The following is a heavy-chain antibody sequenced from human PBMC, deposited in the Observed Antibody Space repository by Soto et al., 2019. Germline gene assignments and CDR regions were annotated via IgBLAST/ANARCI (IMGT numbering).Heavy chain of an antibody. J-gene: IGHJ4*02. CDR3: TTHPQIVVVPAVTGPFDY. D-gene: IGHD2-2*01. CDR2: IKSKTDGGTT. Sequence: GGSLRLSCAASGFTFSNDWMSWVRQAPGKGLEWVGRIKSKTDGGTTDYAAPVKGRFTISRDDSKNTLYLQMNSLKTDDTALYYCTTHPQIVVVPAVTGPFDYWGQGTLVTVSS. V-gene: IGHV3-15*01. CDR1: GFTFSNDW.